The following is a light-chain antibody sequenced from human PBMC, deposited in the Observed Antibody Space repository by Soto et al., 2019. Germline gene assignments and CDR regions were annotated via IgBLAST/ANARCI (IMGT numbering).Light chain of an antibody. CDR3: QQSNSYSRT. CDR1: QSISNW. J-gene: IGKJ1*01. Sequence: DTQMTQSPSTLSASVGDRVTISCRASQSISNWLAWYQQKPGKAPKLLLYKASSLESGVPSRFSGSGPGTEFTLTISSLQPDDFATYYCQQSNSYSRTFGQGTKVDIK. V-gene: IGKV1-5*03. CDR2: KAS.